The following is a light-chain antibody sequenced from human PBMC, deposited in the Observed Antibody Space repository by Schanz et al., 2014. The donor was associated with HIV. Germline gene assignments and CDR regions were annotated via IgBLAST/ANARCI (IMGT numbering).Light chain of an antibody. CDR2: DVT. CDR3: SSYANTDTVL. J-gene: IGLJ2*01. CDR1: SSDVGADNS. Sequence: QSVLTQPASVSGSPGQSITISCIGTSSDVGADNSVSWYQQHPGRAPRLLVYDVTYRPSGVSNRFSGSKSGNTASLTISGLQPEDEADYYCSSYANTDTVLFGGGTKLTVL. V-gene: IGLV2-14*03.